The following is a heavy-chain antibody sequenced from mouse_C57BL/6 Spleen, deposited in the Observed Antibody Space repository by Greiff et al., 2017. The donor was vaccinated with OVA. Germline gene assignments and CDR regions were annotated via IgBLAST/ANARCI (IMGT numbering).Heavy chain of an antibody. D-gene: IGHD1-1*01. CDR1: GYTFTSYW. Sequence: QVQLQQPGTELVKPGASVKLSCKASGYTFTSYWMHWVKQRPGRGLEWIGRIDPNSGGTKYNEKFKSEATLTVDKPSSTAYMQLSSLTSEDSAVYYCARSDYYGSSSYWYFDVWGTGTTVTVSS. V-gene: IGHV1-72*01. J-gene: IGHJ1*03. CDR2: IDPNSGGT. CDR3: ARSDYYGSSSYWYFDV.